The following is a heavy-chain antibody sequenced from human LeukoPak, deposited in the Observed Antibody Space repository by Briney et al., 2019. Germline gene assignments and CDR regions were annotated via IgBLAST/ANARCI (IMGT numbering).Heavy chain of an antibody. Sequence: GGSLRLSCAASGFTLSNYEVTWVRQAPGKGLECISYISSSGDTRYYTDSVKGRFTISRDSARNSVGLQMNSLRAGDTAVYYCARDRGGWFDPWGQGTLVTVSS. J-gene: IGHJ5*02. CDR3: ARDRGGWFDP. V-gene: IGHV3-48*03. CDR1: GFTLSNYE. D-gene: IGHD3-10*01. CDR2: ISSSGDTR.